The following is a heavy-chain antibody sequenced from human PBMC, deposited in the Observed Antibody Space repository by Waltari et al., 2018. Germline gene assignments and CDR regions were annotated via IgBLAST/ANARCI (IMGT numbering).Heavy chain of an antibody. D-gene: IGHD3-22*01. CDR3: AREETDYYDSSGYYPAEYFQH. Sequence: QVQLVQSGAEVKKPGSSVKVSCKASGGTFSSYAISWVRQAPGQGLEWMGGIIPIVGTANYAQKLQGGVTITADESTSTAYMELSSLRSEDTAVYYCAREETDYYDSSGYYPAEYFQHWGQGTLVTVSS. CDR2: IIPIVGTA. CDR1: GGTFSSYA. J-gene: IGHJ1*01. V-gene: IGHV1-69*01.